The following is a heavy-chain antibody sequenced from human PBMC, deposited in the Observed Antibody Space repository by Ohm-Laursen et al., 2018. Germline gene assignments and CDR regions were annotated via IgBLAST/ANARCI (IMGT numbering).Heavy chain of an antibody. CDR2: ISFSGNT. D-gene: IGHD2-8*01. V-gene: IGHV4-59*12. Sequence: TLSLTCSVSGASISRYFWGWIRQPPGEGLQYIGYISFSGNTYYNPSLKSRVTISVDTSKNQVFLKLSSVTAADTAVYYCARDIEVMEYAPAYWGQGTLVTVSS. J-gene: IGHJ4*02. CDR3: ARDIEVMEYAPAY. CDR1: GASISRYF.